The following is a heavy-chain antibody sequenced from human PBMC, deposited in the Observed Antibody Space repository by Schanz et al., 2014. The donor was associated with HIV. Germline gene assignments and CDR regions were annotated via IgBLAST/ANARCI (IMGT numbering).Heavy chain of an antibody. CDR2: IIPIFGTA. Sequence: QVQLVQSGAEVKKPGSSVKVSCKASGGSFSSYAINWVRQAPGQGLGWMGGIIPIFGTANYAQKFQGRVTSTADESTSTAYMELSSLRSEDTAVYYCARSETIAARPVWYFDLWGRGTLVTVSS. J-gene: IGHJ2*01. D-gene: IGHD6-6*01. CDR1: GGSFSSYA. V-gene: IGHV1-69*01. CDR3: ARSETIAARPVWYFDL.